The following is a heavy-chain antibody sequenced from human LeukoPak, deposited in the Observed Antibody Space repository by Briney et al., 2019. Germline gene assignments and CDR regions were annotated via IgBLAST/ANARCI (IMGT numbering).Heavy chain of an antibody. D-gene: IGHD3-10*01. J-gene: IGHJ5*02. CDR3: ARDQAYMVRGVIMLFDP. Sequence: SETLSLTCTVSGGSISSYYWSWIRQPPGKGLEWIGYIYYSGSTNYNPSLKSRVTMSVDTSKNQFSLKLSSVTAADTAVYYCARDQAYMVRGVIMLFDPWGQGTLVTVSS. CDR1: GGSISSYY. CDR2: IYYSGST. V-gene: IGHV4-59*12.